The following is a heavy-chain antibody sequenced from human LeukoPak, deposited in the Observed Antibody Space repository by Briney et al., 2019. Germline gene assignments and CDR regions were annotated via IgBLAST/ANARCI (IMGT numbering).Heavy chain of an antibody. CDR1: GFTFDDYA. Sequence: GRSLRLSCAASGFTFDDYAVHWVRQAPGKGLEWVSGISWNSGRIGYADSVKGRFTISRDNAKNSLYLQMNSLRPEDTALYYCAKGGRGDFLYYYYGMDVWGQGTTVTVSS. J-gene: IGHJ6*02. CDR2: ISWNSGRI. D-gene: IGHD2-21*02. V-gene: IGHV3-9*01. CDR3: AKGGRGDFLYYYYGMDV.